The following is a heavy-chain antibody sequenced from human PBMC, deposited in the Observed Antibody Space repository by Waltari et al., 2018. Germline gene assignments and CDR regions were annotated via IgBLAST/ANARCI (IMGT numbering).Heavy chain of an antibody. Sequence: QVLLKESGPGLEKSSETLSLICTVHGGSINPFYWSWLRQTPGKGLEWIGYIYYSGGTNYNPSLKSRVTLSADTSKNQVSLKLTSVTAADTATYFCARQVSGEPYFDNWGQGISVTVSS. CDR2: IYYSGGT. CDR3: ARQVSGEPYFDN. D-gene: IGHD2-15*01. CDR1: GGSINPFY. J-gene: IGHJ4*02. V-gene: IGHV4-59*08.